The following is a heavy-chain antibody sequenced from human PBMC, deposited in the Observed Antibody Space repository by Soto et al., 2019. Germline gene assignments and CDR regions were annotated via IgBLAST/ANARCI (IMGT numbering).Heavy chain of an antibody. CDR3: AKDRGYYDSSGYALYYGMDV. D-gene: IGHD3-22*01. CDR1: GFTFTTYW. CDR2: INVDGSET. J-gene: IGHJ6*02. Sequence: GGSLRLSCVASGFTFTTYWMTWVRQAPGKGLEWVANINVDGSETSYADSVKGRFTISRDNSKNTLYLQMNSLRAEDTAVYYCAKDRGYYDSSGYALYYGMDVWGQGTTVTVSS. V-gene: IGHV3-7*01.